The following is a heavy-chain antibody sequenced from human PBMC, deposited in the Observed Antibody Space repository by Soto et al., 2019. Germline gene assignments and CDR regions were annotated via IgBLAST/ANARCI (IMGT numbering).Heavy chain of an antibody. CDR1: GGSISSSSHY. CDR3: ARNRFWGSYRRTPKYFDY. V-gene: IGHV4-39*01. Sequence: NPSETLSLTCTVSGGSISSSSHYWGWIRQPPGKGLEWIGSIYYSGSTYYNPSLKSRVTISVDTSKNQFSLKLSSVTAADTAVYYCARNRFWGSYRRTPKYFDYWGQGTLVTVSS. CDR2: IYYSGST. D-gene: IGHD3-16*02. J-gene: IGHJ4*02.